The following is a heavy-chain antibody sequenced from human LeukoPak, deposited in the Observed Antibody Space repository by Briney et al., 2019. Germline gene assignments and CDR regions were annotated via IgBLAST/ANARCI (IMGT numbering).Heavy chain of an antibody. Sequence: GGSLRLSCAASGFTVSSRYMSWVRQAPGKGLEWVSVIHGDGSTYYADSVKGRFTISRDNSKNTLYLQMNSLRAEDTAVYYCARGESSDCTCIDYWGRGTLVSVSS. D-gene: IGHD2-21*02. CDR2: IHGDGST. CDR3: ARGESSDCTCIDY. J-gene: IGHJ4*02. V-gene: IGHV3-53*01. CDR1: GFTVSSRY.